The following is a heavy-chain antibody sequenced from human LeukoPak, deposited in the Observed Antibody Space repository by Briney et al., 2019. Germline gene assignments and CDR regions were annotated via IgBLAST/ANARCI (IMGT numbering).Heavy chain of an antibody. D-gene: IGHD3-22*01. CDR1: SEFQTAYK. V-gene: IGHV4-59*01. J-gene: IGHJ4*02. CDR2: VYYSGST. CDR3: ARGGILSYSSGFFDY. Sequence: SETLSLTCSVSSEFQTAYKWTWIRQSPGRGLEFIGYVYYSGSTVLNPSLSSRVTISIDMSKKQFSLNLSSVTAADTAVYYCARGGILSYSSGFFDYWGQGTLVTVSS.